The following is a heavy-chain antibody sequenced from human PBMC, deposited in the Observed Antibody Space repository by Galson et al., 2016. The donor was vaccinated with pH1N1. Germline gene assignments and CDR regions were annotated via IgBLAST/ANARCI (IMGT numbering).Heavy chain of an antibody. V-gene: IGHV4-39*07. CDR2: IFYGGTT. J-gene: IGHJ4*02. Sequence: ETLSLTCTVSGGSVATNTYYWGWIRQPPGKGLEWIGSIFYGGTTYYSPTLQSRVTVSMDTSNNQVYLTISSVTAADTAVYFCARERGGNFHSFDYWGQGTLVAVSS. CDR3: ARERGGNFHSFDY. D-gene: IGHD4-23*01. CDR1: GGSVATNTYY.